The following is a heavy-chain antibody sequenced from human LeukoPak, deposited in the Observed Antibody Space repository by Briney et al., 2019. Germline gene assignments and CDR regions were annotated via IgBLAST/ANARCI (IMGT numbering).Heavy chain of an antibody. Sequence: PGGSLRLPCAASGFTVSGDYMTWVRQAPGKGLEWVSVIYSGGETYYGDSVKGRFTISRDSPKNTVYLQMTSLRVEDTAVYFCARGFGSSDDFWGQGARVTVSS. J-gene: IGHJ4*02. CDR3: ARGFGSSDDF. D-gene: IGHD6-13*01. CDR2: IYSGGET. V-gene: IGHV3-66*01. CDR1: GFTVSGDY.